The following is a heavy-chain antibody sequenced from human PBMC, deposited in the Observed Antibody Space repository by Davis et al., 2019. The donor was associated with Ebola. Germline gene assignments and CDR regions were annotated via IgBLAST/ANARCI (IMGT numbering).Heavy chain of an antibody. CDR3: ATEDIVVVVAAPGGYFQH. V-gene: IGHV1-69*06. CDR2: IIPIFGTA. CDR1: GGTFSSYA. Sequence: SVKVSCKASGGTFSSYAISWVRQAPGQGLEWMGGIIPIFGTANYAQKFQGRVTITADKSTSTAYMELSSLRSEDTAVYYCATEDIVVVVAAPGGYFQHWGQGTLVTVSS. J-gene: IGHJ1*01. D-gene: IGHD2-15*01.